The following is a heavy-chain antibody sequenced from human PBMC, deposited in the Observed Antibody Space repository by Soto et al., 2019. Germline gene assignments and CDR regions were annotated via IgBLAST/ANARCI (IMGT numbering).Heavy chain of an antibody. J-gene: IGHJ3*02. CDR2: ISAYSGNT. V-gene: IGHV1-18*01. Sequence: QVQLVQSGAEVKKPGASVKVSCKASGYTFTSYGISWVRQAPGQGLEWMGWISAYSGNTNYAQKLQVRVTMTTVTCTITANMELRSLRSDDTAVYYCARGDTWLQFFDIWGQGTMVTVSS. CDR3: ARGDTWLQFFDI. CDR1: GYTFTSYG. D-gene: IGHD5-12*01.